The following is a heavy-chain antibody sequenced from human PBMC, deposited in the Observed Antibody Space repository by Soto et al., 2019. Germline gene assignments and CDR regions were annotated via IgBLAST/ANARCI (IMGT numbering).Heavy chain of an antibody. J-gene: IGHJ4*02. Sequence: EVQLVESGGGLVQPGGSLRLSCAASGFTFSTYWMSWARQAPGKGLEWVSNINQDVSEKNYVDSVKGRFTISRDNAKNSLYLQMNSLRAEDPAVYYCARDDLDYWGQGTLVTVSS. CDR1: GFTFSTYW. CDR2: INQDVSEK. CDR3: ARDDLDY. V-gene: IGHV3-7*01.